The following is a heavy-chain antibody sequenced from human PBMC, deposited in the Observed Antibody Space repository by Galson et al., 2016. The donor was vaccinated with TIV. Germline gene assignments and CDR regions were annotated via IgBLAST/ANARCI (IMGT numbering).Heavy chain of an antibody. D-gene: IGHD2-21*02. CDR1: GYNFPIYW. CDR2: IYPDDSDT. V-gene: IGHV5-51*03. Sequence: QSGAEVKKPGESLKISCKGSGYNFPIYWIGWVRQMPGKGLEWVGVIYPDDSDTRYSPTFQGQVIISADKSTPTAYLQWSSLKASDTAMYYFARVPRREVTDWYFDLWGPGTLVTVSS. CDR3: ARVPRREVTDWYFDL. J-gene: IGHJ2*01.